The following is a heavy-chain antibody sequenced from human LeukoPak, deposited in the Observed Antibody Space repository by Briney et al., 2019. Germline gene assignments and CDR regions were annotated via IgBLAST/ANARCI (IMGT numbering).Heavy chain of an antibody. Sequence: PGGSLRLSCAASGFSVRTTYMSWVRQAPGKGLEWVSVLYTGGGTDHADSVKGRFTISRDNSKNTLSLQMNSLRAEDPAIYYCTRSGYRHPYHFDSWGQGTLVTVSS. D-gene: IGHD3-22*01. V-gene: IGHV3-53*01. CDR3: TRSGYRHPYHFDS. J-gene: IGHJ4*02. CDR1: GFSVRTTY. CDR2: LYTGGGT.